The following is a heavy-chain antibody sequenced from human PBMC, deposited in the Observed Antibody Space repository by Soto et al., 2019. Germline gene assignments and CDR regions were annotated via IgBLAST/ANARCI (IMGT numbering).Heavy chain of an antibody. CDR3: AKMGQWLVLDY. CDR1: GFTFRIYA. Sequence: EGSMKPSVPSSGFTFRIYAVHLVRQAPGKGLELMAVISNDGSIEDYADSVEGRFTISRDNSKNTLYLQMNSLRAEDPAVYYFAKMGQWLVLDYWGQGTLVTVSS. CDR2: ISNDGSIE. D-gene: IGHD6-19*01. J-gene: IGHJ4*02. V-gene: IGHV3-30*06.